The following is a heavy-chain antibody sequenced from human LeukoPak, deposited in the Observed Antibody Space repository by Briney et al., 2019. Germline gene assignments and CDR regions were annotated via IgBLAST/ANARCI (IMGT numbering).Heavy chain of an antibody. D-gene: IGHD2-15*01. Sequence: NPSETLPLTCTVSGGSIISYYWSWIRQPAGKGLEWIGRIYTSGSTNYNPSLKSRVTISVDKSKNQFSLKLSSVTAADTAVYYCARDIDMALDYYYYMDLWGKGTTVTVSS. CDR1: GGSIISYY. J-gene: IGHJ6*03. V-gene: IGHV4-4*07. CDR3: ARDIDMALDYYYYMDL. CDR2: IYTSGST.